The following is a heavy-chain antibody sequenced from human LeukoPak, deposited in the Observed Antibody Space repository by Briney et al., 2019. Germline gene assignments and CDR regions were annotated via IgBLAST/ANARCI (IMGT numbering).Heavy chain of an antibody. CDR2: IIPVLGIA. Sequence: SVKVSCKASGNTLSNYGISWVRQAPGQGLEWMGRIIPVLGIANYAQKFQGRVTITADKPTSTAYMELSSLRSDDTAAYYCARVMNSVKDYWGQGTLVSVSS. CDR1: GNTLSNYG. J-gene: IGHJ4*02. V-gene: IGHV1-69*04. CDR3: ARVMNSVKDY. D-gene: IGHD3-10*01.